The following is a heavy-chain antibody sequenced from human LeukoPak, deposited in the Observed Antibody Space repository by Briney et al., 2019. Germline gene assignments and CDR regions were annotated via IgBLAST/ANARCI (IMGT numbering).Heavy chain of an antibody. CDR2: IWYDGSNK. Sequence: GGSLRLSCAASGFTFRNYGMHWVRQAPGKGLEWVAVIWYDGSNKYYADSVKGRFTISRDNSKNTLYLQMNSLRAEDTAVYYCAKDHRGSWELDYWGQGTLVTVSS. V-gene: IGHV3-30*02. CDR1: GFTFRNYG. CDR3: AKDHRGSWELDY. J-gene: IGHJ4*02. D-gene: IGHD6-13*01.